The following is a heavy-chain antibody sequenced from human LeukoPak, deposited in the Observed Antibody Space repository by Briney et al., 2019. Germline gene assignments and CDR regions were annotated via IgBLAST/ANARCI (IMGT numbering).Heavy chain of an antibody. CDR3: AKRYTGTTGAFDI. J-gene: IGHJ3*02. CDR1: GFSFSTSA. V-gene: IGHV3-23*01. CDR2: IISSGGTT. D-gene: IGHD1-1*01. Sequence: GGSLRLSCAASGFSFSTSAMSWVRQAPGKGLEWVSSIISSGGTTYYADSVKGRFTISRDNSKNTLSLQMDSLRAEDTAVYYCAKRYTGTTGAFDIWGQGTMVTVSS.